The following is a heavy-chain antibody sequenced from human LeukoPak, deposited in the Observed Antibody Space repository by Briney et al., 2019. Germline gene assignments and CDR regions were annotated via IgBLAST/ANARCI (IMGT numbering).Heavy chain of an antibody. CDR1: GFTFSSYA. CDR2: ISGSGGST. Sequence: GGSLRLSCAASGFTFSSYAMSWVRQAPGKGLEWVSAISGSGGSTYYADSVKGRFTISRDNSKNTLYLQMNSLRAEDTAVHYCAKGHLSYGSGSYRFDYWGQGTLVTVSS. CDR3: AKGHLSYGSGSYRFDY. D-gene: IGHD3-10*01. V-gene: IGHV3-23*01. J-gene: IGHJ4*02.